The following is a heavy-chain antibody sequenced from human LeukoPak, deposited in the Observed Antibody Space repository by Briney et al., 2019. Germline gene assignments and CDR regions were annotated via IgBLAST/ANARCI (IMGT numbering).Heavy chain of an antibody. V-gene: IGHV5-51*01. J-gene: IGHJ4*02. CDR3: ARPDTSPR. CDR1: GYTCSTNW. CDR2: IYPGDSDT. Sequence: GESLKISCKAFGYTCSTNWIGWVRQMPGKGLEWMGIIYPGDSDTKYSPSFQGQVIISADKSISTAYLQWSSLKASDTAMYYCARPDTSPRWGQGTLVTVSS.